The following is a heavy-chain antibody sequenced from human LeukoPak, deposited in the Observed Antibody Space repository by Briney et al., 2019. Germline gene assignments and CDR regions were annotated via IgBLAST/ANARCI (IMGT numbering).Heavy chain of an antibody. CDR3: ARGDYGDYAGGY. CDR2: ISAYNGNT. D-gene: IGHD4-17*01. Sequence: ASVKVSCKASGGTFSSYAISWVRQAPGQGLEWMGWISAYNGNTNYAQKLQGRVTMTTDTSTSTAYMELRSLRSDDTAVYYCARGDYGDYAGGYWGQGTLVTVSS. CDR1: GGTFSSYA. V-gene: IGHV1-18*01. J-gene: IGHJ4*02.